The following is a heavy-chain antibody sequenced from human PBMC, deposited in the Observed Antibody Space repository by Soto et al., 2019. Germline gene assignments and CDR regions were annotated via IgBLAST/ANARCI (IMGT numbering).Heavy chain of an antibody. CDR3: AKALLWDYYYYGMDV. Sequence: GGSLRLSCAASGFTFSSYAMSWVRQAPGKGLEWVSAISGSGGSTYYADSVKGRFTISRDNSKNTLYLQMNSLRAEDTAVYYCAKALLWDYYYYGMDVWGQGTTVTVSS. D-gene: IGHD3-10*01. J-gene: IGHJ6*02. CDR2: ISGSGGST. V-gene: IGHV3-23*01. CDR1: GFTFSSYA.